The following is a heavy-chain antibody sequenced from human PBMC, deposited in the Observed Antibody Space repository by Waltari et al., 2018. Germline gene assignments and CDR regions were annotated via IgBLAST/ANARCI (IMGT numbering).Heavy chain of an antibody. CDR2: VGSGGDT. Sequence: EVQLVESGGGLVQPGGSLRLSCEASGLILSNHDMHWVRQATGKGLEWVSGVGSGGDTYYLDSVKGRFSISRENAKNSLYLQMDSLRAGDTAVYYCARVGDKSLNYGLDVWGQGTTVTVSS. J-gene: IGHJ6*02. D-gene: IGHD2-21*01. V-gene: IGHV3-13*01. CDR1: GLILSNHD. CDR3: ARVGDKSLNYGLDV.